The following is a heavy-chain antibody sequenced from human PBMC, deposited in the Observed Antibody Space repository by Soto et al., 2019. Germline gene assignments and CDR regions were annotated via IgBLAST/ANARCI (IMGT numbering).Heavy chain of an antibody. J-gene: IGHJ4*02. Sequence: QVQLVQSGAEVKKPGASVKVSCKASGYTFTSYAMHWVRQAPGQRLEWMGGINAGNGNTKYSKKFQGRVTSTRDTSASTAYMELSSLRSEDTAVYYCARGWALCSSTSCYEGNDYWGQGTLVTVSS. CDR3: ARGWALCSSTSCYEGNDY. CDR1: GYTFTSYA. D-gene: IGHD2-2*01. CDR2: INAGNGNT. V-gene: IGHV1-3*01.